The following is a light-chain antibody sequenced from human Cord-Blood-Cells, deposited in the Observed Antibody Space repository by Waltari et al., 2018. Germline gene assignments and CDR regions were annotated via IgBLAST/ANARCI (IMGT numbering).Light chain of an antibody. V-gene: IGLV2-14*01. Sequence: QSALTQPASVSGSPGQSITISCTGTSGDVGGYNYVSWYQQHPGKAPKLMIYDVSKRPSGVSNRFSGSKSGNTASLTISGLQAEDEADYYCSSYTSSSTYVFGTGTKLTVL. CDR1: SGDVGGYNY. CDR3: SSYTSSSTYV. CDR2: DVS. J-gene: IGLJ1*01.